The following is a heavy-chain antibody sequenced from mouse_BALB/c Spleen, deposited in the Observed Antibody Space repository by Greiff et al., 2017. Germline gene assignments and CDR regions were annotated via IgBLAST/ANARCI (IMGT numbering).Heavy chain of an antibody. V-gene: IGHV1-69*01. Sequence: QVQLQQPGAELVMPGASVKMSCKASGYTFTDYWMHWVKQRPGQGLEWIGAIDTSDSYTSYNQKFKGKATLTVDESSSTAYMQLSSLTSEDSAVYYCAREGEMITTGFAYWGQGTLVTVSA. D-gene: IGHD2-4*01. CDR3: AREGEMITTGFAY. CDR2: IDTSDSYT. CDR1: GYTFTDYW. J-gene: IGHJ3*01.